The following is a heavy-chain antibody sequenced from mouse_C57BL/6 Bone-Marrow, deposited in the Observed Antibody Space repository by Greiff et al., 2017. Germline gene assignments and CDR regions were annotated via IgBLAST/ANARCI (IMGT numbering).Heavy chain of an antibody. CDR3: DRHPICYDYDGYAMDY. Sequence: VQLQQSGPGLVAPSQSLSITCTVSGFSLTSYGVHWVRQPPGKGLEWLVVIWSDGSTTYNSALKSRLSISKDNSKSQVFLKMNSLQTDDTAMYYCDRHPICYDYDGYAMDYWGQGTSVTVSS. CDR2: IWSDGST. V-gene: IGHV2-6-1*01. J-gene: IGHJ4*01. D-gene: IGHD2-4*01. CDR1: GFSLTSYG.